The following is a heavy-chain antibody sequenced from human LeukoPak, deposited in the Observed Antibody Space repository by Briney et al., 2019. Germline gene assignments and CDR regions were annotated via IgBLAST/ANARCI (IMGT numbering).Heavy chain of an antibody. CDR1: GYTFTGYY. CDR3: ARVLGLPDAFDI. CDR2: INPNSGGT. V-gene: IGHV1-2*02. D-gene: IGHD2-8*02. J-gene: IGHJ3*02. Sequence: ASVKVSCKASGYTFTGYYMHWVQQAPGQGLEWMEWINPNSGGTNYAQKFQGRVTMTRDTSISTAYMELSRLRSDDTAVYYCARVLGLPDAFDIWGQGTMVTVSS.